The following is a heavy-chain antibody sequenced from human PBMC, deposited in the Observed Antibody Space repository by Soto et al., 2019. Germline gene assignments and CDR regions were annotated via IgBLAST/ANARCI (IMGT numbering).Heavy chain of an antibody. V-gene: IGHV1-69*13. D-gene: IGHD3-22*01. CDR2: IIPIFGTA. CDR1: GGTFSSYA. Sequence: VASVKVSCKASGGTFSSYAISWVRQAPGQGLEWMGGIIPIFGTANYAQKFQGRVTITADESTSTAYMELSSLRSEDTAVYYCARETYYYDSSGYYYFDYWGQGTLVTVSS. J-gene: IGHJ4*02. CDR3: ARETYYYDSSGYYYFDY.